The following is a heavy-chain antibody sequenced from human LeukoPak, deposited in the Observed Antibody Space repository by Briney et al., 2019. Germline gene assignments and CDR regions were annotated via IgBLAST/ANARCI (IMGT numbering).Heavy chain of an antibody. D-gene: IGHD1-26*01. CDR3: ARVGGSYFGGHLDY. Sequence: GGSLRVSCAASGFTFDDYGMSWVRQAPGKGLEWVSGINWNGGSTGYADSVKGRFTISRDNAKNSLYLQMNSLRAEDTALYYCARVGGSYFGGHLDYWGRGTLVTVSS. CDR1: GFTFDDYG. CDR2: INWNGGST. V-gene: IGHV3-20*04. J-gene: IGHJ4*02.